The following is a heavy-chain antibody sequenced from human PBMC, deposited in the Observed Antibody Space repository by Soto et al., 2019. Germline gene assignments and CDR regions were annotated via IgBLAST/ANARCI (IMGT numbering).Heavy chain of an antibody. CDR1: GFTFGDYA. D-gene: IGHD3-3*01. V-gene: IGHV3-49*03. CDR3: TRDDDLTGMDV. CDR2: IRSKAYGGTT. Sequence: GGSLRLSCTASGFTFGDYAMSWFRQAPGKGLEWVGFIRSKAYGGTTEYAASVKGRFTISRDDSKSIAYLQMNSLKTEDTAVYYCTRDDDLTGMDVWGQGTTVTVSS. J-gene: IGHJ6*02.